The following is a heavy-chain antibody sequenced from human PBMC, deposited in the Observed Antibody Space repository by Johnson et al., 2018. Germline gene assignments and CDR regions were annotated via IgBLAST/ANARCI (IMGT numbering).Heavy chain of an antibody. V-gene: IGHV4-59*01. CDR3: AREAWVRGLVGDV. CDR1: GGSISSYY. CDR2: IYYSGST. J-gene: IGHJ6*02. D-gene: IGHD2-2*01. Sequence: VQLQESGPGLVKXSETLSLTCTVSGGSISSYYWSWIRQPPGTGLEWIGYIYYSGSTNYNPSLKSRVTISVDTSKNQFSLKLSSVTAADTAVYYCAREAWVRGLVGDVWGQGTTVTVSS.